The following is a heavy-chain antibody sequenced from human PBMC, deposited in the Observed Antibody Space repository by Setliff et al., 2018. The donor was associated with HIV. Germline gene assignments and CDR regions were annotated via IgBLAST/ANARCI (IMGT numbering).Heavy chain of an antibody. V-gene: IGHV1-18*01. Sequence: ASVKVSCKASGYTFTSYGISWVRQAPGQGLEWMGWVSAYDGNTNYAQKLQGRVTMTRDTSTSTAYMELRSLRSDDTAVYYCARVWEWNYDLGYWGQGTLVTVSS. J-gene: IGHJ4*02. CDR1: GYTFTSYG. CDR3: ARVWEWNYDLGY. D-gene: IGHD1-7*01. CDR2: VSAYDGNT.